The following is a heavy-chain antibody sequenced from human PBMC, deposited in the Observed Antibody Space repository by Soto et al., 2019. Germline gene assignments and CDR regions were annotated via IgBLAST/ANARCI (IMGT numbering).Heavy chain of an antibody. J-gene: IGHJ4*02. CDR2: IHHSGTT. V-gene: IGHV4-34*01. Sequence: SETLSLTCTVYGGSFSSFYWSWIRQSPGKGLEWIGEIHHSGTTNYNPSLKSRVTISVDTSKNQFSLELSSVTAADTALYYCVSYGSVTYYRPYSFVFWSQGILVTVSS. CDR3: VSYGSVTYYRPYSFVF. CDR1: GGSFSSFY. D-gene: IGHD3-10*01.